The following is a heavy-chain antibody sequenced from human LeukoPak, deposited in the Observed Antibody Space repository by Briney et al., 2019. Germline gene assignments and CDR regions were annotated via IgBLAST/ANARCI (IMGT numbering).Heavy chain of an antibody. CDR3: SSTLDY. V-gene: IGHV3-7*01. Sequence: GESLRLSCAASGFTFTTYWMSWVRQAPGKGLEWVANIKQDGSEKYYVDSVKGRFTISRDNAKNSLYLQMNSLRAEDTAVYFCSSTLDYWGQGTLVTVSS. CDR1: GFTFTTYW. CDR2: IKQDGSEK. J-gene: IGHJ4*02. D-gene: IGHD2-15*01.